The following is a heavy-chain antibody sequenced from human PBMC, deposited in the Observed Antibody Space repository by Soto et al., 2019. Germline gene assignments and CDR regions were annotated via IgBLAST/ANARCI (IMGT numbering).Heavy chain of an antibody. CDR3: AVGGYCSSASCPNY. CDR2: ISAYYGNT. CDR1: GYTFTTYG. J-gene: IGHJ4*02. D-gene: IGHD2-2*01. Sequence: QVQLVQSGAEVKKPGASVKVSCKASGYTFTTYGNSWVRQAPGQVLEWMGWISAYYGNTNSAQKFQGRVTMTTDTSTSTAYMELRSLRSDGTAVYYCAVGGYCSSASCPNYWGQGTLVTVSS. V-gene: IGHV1-18*01.